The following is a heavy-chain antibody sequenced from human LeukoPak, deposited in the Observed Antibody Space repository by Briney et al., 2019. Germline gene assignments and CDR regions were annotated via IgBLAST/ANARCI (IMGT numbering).Heavy chain of an antibody. CDR2: INHSGST. CDR1: GGSFSGYY. CDR3: AREVRGWLQLPDNWFDP. D-gene: IGHD5-24*01. Sequence: SETLSLTCAVYGGSFSGYYWSWIRQPPGKGLEWIGEINHSGSTNYNPSLKSRVTISVDTSKNQFSPKLSSVTAADTAVYYCAREVRGWLQLPDNWFDPWGQGTLVTVSS. V-gene: IGHV4-34*01. J-gene: IGHJ5*02.